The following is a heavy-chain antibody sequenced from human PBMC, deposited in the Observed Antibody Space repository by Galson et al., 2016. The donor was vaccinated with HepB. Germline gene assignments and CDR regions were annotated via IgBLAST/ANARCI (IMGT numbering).Heavy chain of an antibody. D-gene: IGHD4-11*01. CDR2: ISGVSDRT. CDR3: AKESPYSNVRQYYLEN. J-gene: IGHJ4*01. V-gene: IGHV3-23*01. Sequence: SLRLSCAASGFTFSNYAMSWVRQAPGKGPEWVSAISGVSDRTYYAGSMRDRFIISRDDSRSMLFPQLNSLRAEDTAIYYCAKESPYSNVRQYYLENWGLGTLVTVSS. CDR1: GFTFSNYA.